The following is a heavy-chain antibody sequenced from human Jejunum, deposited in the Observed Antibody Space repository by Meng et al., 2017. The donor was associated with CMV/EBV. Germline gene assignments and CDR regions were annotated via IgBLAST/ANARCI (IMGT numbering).Heavy chain of an antibody. Sequence: YGMTEVRRDRGKGMEWVAIISDSSGIKYYADAVEGRFTISRDNSKNTQYLEMNSLRAEETATYYCGKESGQYQMLSYYGTDVWGHGTTVTVSS. CDR3: GKESGQYQMLSYYGTDV. J-gene: IGHJ6*02. D-gene: IGHD3-16*01. CDR2: ISDSSGIK. V-gene: IGHV3-23*01. CDR1: YG.